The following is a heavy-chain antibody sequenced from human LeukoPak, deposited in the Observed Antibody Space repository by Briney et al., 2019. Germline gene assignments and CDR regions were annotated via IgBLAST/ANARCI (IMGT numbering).Heavy chain of an antibody. Sequence: SETLSLTCTVSGGSISNYYWSWIRQPPGKGLEWIGYIYYNENTNYNPSLKRRVTMSVDTSKNQFSLKLSSATAADTAVYYCARAQASSSWYHYYYYYMDVWGKGTTVTISS. CDR2: IYYNENT. D-gene: IGHD6-13*01. CDR1: GGSISNYY. CDR3: ARAQASSSWYHYYYYYMDV. V-gene: IGHV4-59*12. J-gene: IGHJ6*03.